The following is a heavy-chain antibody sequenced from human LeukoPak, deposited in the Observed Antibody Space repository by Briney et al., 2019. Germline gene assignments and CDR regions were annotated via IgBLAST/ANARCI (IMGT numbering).Heavy chain of an antibody. Sequence: ASVKVSCKASGYRFTDYHMHWVRQAPGQGLEWMGWINPNTGGTNYAQSFQGRVTMTRDTSITTSYMELSNLLFDDTALHYCARGGHGHTQNDYWGQGTLVTVSS. CDR2: INPNTGGT. CDR3: ARGGHGHTQNDY. CDR1: GYRFTDYH. V-gene: IGHV1-2*02. D-gene: IGHD5-24*01. J-gene: IGHJ4*02.